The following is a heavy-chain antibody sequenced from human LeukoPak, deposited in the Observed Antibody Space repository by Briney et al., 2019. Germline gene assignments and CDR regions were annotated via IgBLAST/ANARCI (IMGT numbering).Heavy chain of an antibody. J-gene: IGHJ6*03. CDR3: ARGGMGTSPTLDSYYYYMDV. Sequence: GASVKVSCKASGGTFSSYAISWVRQAPGQGLEWMGGIIPIFGTANYAQKFQGRVTITADESTSTAYMELSSLRSEDTAVYYCARGGMGTSPTLDSYYYYMDVWGKGTTVTVSS. D-gene: IGHD2-2*01. CDR1: GGTFSSYA. CDR2: IIPIFGTA. V-gene: IGHV1-69*01.